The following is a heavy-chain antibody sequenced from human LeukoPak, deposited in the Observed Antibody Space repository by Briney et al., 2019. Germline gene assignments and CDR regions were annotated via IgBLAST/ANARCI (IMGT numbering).Heavy chain of an antibody. CDR2: IYYSGST. Sequence: SETLSLTCTVSGDSISSYYWSWIRQPPGKGLEWIGYIYYSGSTNYNPSLKSRVTISVDTSKNQFSLKLSSVTAADTAVYYCARGVVRGVTLYYYYGMDVWGQGTTVTVSS. J-gene: IGHJ6*02. D-gene: IGHD3-10*01. CDR3: ARGVVRGVTLYYYYGMDV. V-gene: IGHV4-59*01. CDR1: GDSISSYY.